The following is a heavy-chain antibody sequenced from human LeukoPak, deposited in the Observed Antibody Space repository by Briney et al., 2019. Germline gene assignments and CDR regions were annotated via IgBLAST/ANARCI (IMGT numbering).Heavy chain of an antibody. CDR3: ARDGQTGTTVY. J-gene: IGHJ4*02. CDR1: GFTFSSYS. D-gene: IGHD1-7*01. V-gene: IGHV3-21*01. Sequence: GGSLRLSCAASGFTFSSYSMNWVRQAPGKGLEWVSSISSSSSYIYYADSVKGRFTISRDNAKNSLHLQMNSLRAEDTAVYYCARDGQTGTTVYWGQETLVTVSS. CDR2: ISSSSSYI.